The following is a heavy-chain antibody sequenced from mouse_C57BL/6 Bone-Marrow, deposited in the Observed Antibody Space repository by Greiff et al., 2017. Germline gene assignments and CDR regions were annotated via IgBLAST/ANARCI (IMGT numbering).Heavy chain of an antibody. V-gene: IGHV5-6*01. CDR3: ARPYGSSYAWYFDV. CDR1: GFTFSSYG. D-gene: IGHD1-1*01. J-gene: IGHJ1*03. Sequence: EVKLMESGGDLVKPGGSLKLSCAASGFTFSSYGMSWVRQTPEKRLEWVATISSGGSYTYYTDRVKGRFTISRDNAKNTLYMQMSSLKSEDTAMYDCARPYGSSYAWYFDVWGTGTTVTVSS. CDR2: ISSGGSYT.